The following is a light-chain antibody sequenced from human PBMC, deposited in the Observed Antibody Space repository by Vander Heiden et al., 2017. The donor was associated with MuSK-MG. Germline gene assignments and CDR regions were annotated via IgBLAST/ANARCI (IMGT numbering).Light chain of an antibody. CDR2: KAS. Sequence: DIQMTQSPSTLSASVGDRVTITCRASQSISSWLAWYQQKPGKAPKLLIYKASSLESGVPSRFRGSGSGTEFTLTIRSLQPDDFATYYCQQDYSYRYTFGQGTKLEIK. V-gene: IGKV1-5*03. J-gene: IGKJ2*01. CDR3: QQDYSYRYT. CDR1: QSISSW.